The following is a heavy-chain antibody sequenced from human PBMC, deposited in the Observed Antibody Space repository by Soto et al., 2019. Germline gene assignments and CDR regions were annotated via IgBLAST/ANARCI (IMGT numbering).Heavy chain of an antibody. CDR3: ARGGWYFDY. CDR2: IYYSGST. D-gene: IGHD6-19*01. V-gene: IGHV4-59*01. CDR1: GGTISSWY. J-gene: IGHJ4*02. Sequence: PSETLSLTCTVSGGTISSWYWSWIRQPPGKGLEWIGYIYYSGSTNYNPSIKSRVTISVDTSKNQFSLKLSSVTAADTAVYYCARGGWYFDYWGQGTRVTVS.